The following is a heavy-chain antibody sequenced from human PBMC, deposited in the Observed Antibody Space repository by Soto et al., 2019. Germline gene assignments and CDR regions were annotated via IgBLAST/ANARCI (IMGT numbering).Heavy chain of an antibody. CDR2: IDPSDSYT. J-gene: IGHJ6*02. CDR3: ARIVGSEIRGKTNYYYYGMDV. V-gene: IGHV5-10-1*01. D-gene: IGHD2-15*01. Sequence: PGESLKISCKGSGYSFTSYWISWVRQMPGKGLEWMGRIDPSDSYTNYSPSFQGHVTISADKSISTAYLQWSSLKASDTAMYYCARIVGSEIRGKTNYYYYGMDVWGQGTTVTVSS. CDR1: GYSFTSYW.